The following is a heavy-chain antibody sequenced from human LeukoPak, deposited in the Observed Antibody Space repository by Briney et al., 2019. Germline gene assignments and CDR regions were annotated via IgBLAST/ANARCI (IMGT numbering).Heavy chain of an antibody. D-gene: IGHD3-22*01. CDR3: YYDSSGSSYYYYYYGMDV. V-gene: IGHV1-69*04. Sequence: SVKVSCKASGGTFSSYAISWVRQAPGQALEWMGRIIPILGIANYAQKFRGRVTVTADKSTSTAYMELSSLRAEDTAVYYCYYDSSGSSYYYYYYGMDVWGQGTTVTVSS. CDR2: IIPILGIA. CDR1: GGTFSSYA. J-gene: IGHJ6*02.